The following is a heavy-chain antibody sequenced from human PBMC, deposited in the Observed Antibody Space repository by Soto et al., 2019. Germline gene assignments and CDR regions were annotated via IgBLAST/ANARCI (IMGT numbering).Heavy chain of an antibody. Sequence: SETLSLTCTVSGGPISSYYWSWIRQPPGKGLEWIGYIYYSGSTYYNPSLKSRVTISVDTSKNQFSLNLTSVTAADTAVYFCARGRTDTGYDTNWFDLWGRGTLVTVSS. V-gene: IGHV4-59*01. CDR1: GGPISSYY. J-gene: IGHJ5*02. CDR2: IYYSGST. CDR3: ARGRTDTGYDTNWFDL. D-gene: IGHD1-1*01.